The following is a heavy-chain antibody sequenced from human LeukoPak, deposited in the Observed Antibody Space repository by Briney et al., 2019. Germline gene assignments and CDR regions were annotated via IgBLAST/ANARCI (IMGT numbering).Heavy chain of an antibody. Sequence: SGGSLRLSCAASGFTFSSYSMNWVRQAPGKGLEWVSYISNSLTNIYYADSVRGRFTIYRDNAKSSLYLQMNSLRDEGTAVYYCARLYSSSSGKAFDIWGQGTMVTVSS. CDR2: ISNSLTNI. CDR1: GFTFSSYS. D-gene: IGHD6-6*01. CDR3: ARLYSSSSGKAFDI. J-gene: IGHJ3*02. V-gene: IGHV3-48*02.